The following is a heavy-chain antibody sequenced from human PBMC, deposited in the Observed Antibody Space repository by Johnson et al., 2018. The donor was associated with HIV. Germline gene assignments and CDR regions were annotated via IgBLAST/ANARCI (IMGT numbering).Heavy chain of an antibody. CDR3: ARSTGCYDAFDI. J-gene: IGHJ3*02. D-gene: IGHD1-1*01. CDR1: GFTFSTYW. V-gene: IGHV3-7*01. CDR2: IKQDGSEK. Sequence: VQLVESGGGLVQPGGSLRLSCAASGFTFSTYWMSWVRQAPGKGLEWVANIKQDGSEKHYVDSMKGRFTISRDNAKNSLYLQMNSLRAEDTAVYYCARSTGCYDAFDIWGQGTMVTVSS.